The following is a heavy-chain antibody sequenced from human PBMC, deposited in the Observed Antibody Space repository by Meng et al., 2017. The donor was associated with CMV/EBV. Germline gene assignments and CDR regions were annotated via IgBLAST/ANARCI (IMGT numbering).Heavy chain of an antibody. CDR3: ARGWNYVDQRVFDY. CDR2: ISSSSSTI. J-gene: IGHJ4*02. CDR1: GFTFSSYA. Sequence: ETLSLTCAASGFTFSSYAMSWVRQAPGKGLEWVSYISSSSSTIYYADSVKGRFTISRDNAKNSLYLQMNSLRAEDTAVYYCARGWNYVDQRVFDYWGQGTLVTVSS. V-gene: IGHV3-48*04. D-gene: IGHD1-7*01.